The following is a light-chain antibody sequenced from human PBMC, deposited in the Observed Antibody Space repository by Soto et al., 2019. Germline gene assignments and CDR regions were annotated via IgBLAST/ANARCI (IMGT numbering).Light chain of an antibody. J-gene: IGKJ1*01. CDR3: QQSHTSPRT. CDR1: QNIGNY. Sequence: DIQMTQSPSSLSASIGDRVTIACRARQNIGNYLNWFQQKPGKAPKILVYAASTLQSGVPSRFTGSGSGTDFSLTISSLQPEDFATYFCQQSHTSPRTFGPGTRVEI. CDR2: AAS. V-gene: IGKV1-39*01.